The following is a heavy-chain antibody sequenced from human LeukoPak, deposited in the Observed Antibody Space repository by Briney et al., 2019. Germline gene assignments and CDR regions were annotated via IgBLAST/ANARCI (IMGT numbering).Heavy chain of an antibody. V-gene: IGHV5-51*01. CDR2: IYPGDSDT. CDR1: GYSFTNYW. CDR3: ARRLLGSGRVFDI. Sequence: GESLKISCKGSGYSFTNYWIGWVRQMPGKGLEWMGIIYPGDSDTRYSPSFQGQVTISADKSISTAYLQWSSLKASDTAMYYCARRLLGSGRVFDIWGQGTMVTVSS. D-gene: IGHD3-10*01. J-gene: IGHJ3*02.